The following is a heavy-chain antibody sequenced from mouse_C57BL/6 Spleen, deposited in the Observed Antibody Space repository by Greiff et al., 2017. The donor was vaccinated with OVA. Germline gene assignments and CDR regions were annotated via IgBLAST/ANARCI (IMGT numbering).Heavy chain of an antibody. CDR1: GFTFNSYT. J-gene: IGHJ2*01. Sequence: EVMLVESGGGLVKPGGSLKLSCAASGFTFNSYTMSWVRQTPEKRLEWVATISGGGGNTYYPDSVKGRFTISRDNAKNTLYLQMSSLRSEDTALYYCARPNSSGYGYFDYWGQGTTLTVSS. V-gene: IGHV5-9*01. CDR2: ISGGGGNT. CDR3: ARPNSSGYGYFDY. D-gene: IGHD3-2*02.